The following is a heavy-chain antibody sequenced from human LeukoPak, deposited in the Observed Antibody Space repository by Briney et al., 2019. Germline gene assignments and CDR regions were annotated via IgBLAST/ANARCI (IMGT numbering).Heavy chain of an antibody. CDR2: IKQDGSEK. CDR3: ARDPGPRVPPGSYSDY. J-gene: IGHJ4*02. CDR1: GFTFSSYW. V-gene: IGHV3-7*01. D-gene: IGHD1-26*01. Sequence: GGSLRLSCAASGFTFSSYWMSWVRQAPGKGLEWVANIKQDGSEKYYVDSVKGRFTISRDNAKNSLYLQMNSLRAEDTAVYYCARDPGPRVPPGSYSDYWGQGTLVTVSS.